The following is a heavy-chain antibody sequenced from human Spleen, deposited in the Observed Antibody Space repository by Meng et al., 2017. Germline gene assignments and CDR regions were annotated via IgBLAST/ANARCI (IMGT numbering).Heavy chain of an antibody. CDR2: ISYDGSDK. D-gene: IGHD2-15*01. V-gene: IGHV3-30*01. J-gene: IGHJ4*02. CDR1: GFTFSSFA. CDR3: VRQPCSGGSCYLDF. Sequence: QVQLVESGGGVVQPGTSLRLSCAASGFTFSSFAMHWVRQAPGKGLEWVTVISYDGSDKYYADSVKGRFTIFRDNSKNTLSLQMNSLRAADTAVYYCVRQPCSGGSCYLDFWGQGTLVTVSS.